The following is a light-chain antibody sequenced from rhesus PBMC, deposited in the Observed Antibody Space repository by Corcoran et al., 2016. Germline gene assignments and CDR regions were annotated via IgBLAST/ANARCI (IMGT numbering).Light chain of an antibody. CDR1: QGISSW. J-gene: IGKJ1*01. CDR2: KAS. V-gene: IGKV1-22*01. CDR3: QQYNSRPRT. Sequence: DIQMTQSPSSLSASVGDTVTITCRASQGISSWLAWYQQKPGKAPKLLIYKASSLQSGAPSRFSGSGSGTDFTLTISSLQSEDFATYFCQQYNSRPRTFGQGTKVEIK.